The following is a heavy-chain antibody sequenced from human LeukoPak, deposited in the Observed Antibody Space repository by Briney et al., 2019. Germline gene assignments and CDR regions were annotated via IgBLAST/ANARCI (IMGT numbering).Heavy chain of an antibody. V-gene: IGHV3-30*18. J-gene: IGHJ4*02. D-gene: IGHD2-8*01. CDR1: GFTFSSYG. Sequence: GGSLRLSCAASGFTFSSYGMHWVRQAPGKGLEWVAVISYDGSNKYYADSVKGRFTISRDNSKNTLYLQMNSLRAEDTAAYYCAKDNGRYGEYYFDYWGQGTLVTVSS. CDR2: ISYDGSNK. CDR3: AKDNGRYGEYYFDY.